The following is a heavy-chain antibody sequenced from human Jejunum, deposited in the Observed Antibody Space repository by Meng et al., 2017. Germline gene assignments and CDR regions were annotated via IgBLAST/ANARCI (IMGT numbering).Heavy chain of an antibody. CDR3: TRGTDRAKSGDY. V-gene: IGHV4-34*01. D-gene: IGHD1-14*01. CDR1: GGSSTGFY. J-gene: IGHJ4*02. Sequence: VHLQQWGAGLLKPTETLALTCAVYGGSSTGFYLRWIRQPPGKGLEWIGEIHPSGSTDYNPSLKSRLTISLDTSKNQFSLSLNSATAADTGIYYCTRGTDRAKSGDYWGQGTLVTVSS. CDR2: IHPSGST.